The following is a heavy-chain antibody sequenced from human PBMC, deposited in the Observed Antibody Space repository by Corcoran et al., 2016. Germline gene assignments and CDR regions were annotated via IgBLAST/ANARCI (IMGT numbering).Heavy chain of an antibody. CDR3: SRVGGDCRGGSCYSVVQRGMDV. CDR2: INPSGGST. Sequence: QVQLVQSGAEVRKPGASVKDSCKASGYTFTSYYMHWVRKAPGQGLEWMGIINPSGGSTSYAQKFQGRVTMTRDTSTSTVYMELSSLRSEDTAVDYCSRVGGDCRGGSCYSVVQRGMDVSGQGTTVTVSS. V-gene: IGHV1-46*01. J-gene: IGHJ6*02. CDR1: GYTFTSYY. D-gene: IGHD2-15*01.